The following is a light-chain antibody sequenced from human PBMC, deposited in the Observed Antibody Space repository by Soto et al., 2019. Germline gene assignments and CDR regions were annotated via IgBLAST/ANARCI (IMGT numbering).Light chain of an antibody. CDR2: DVA. V-gene: IGLV2-11*01. CDR1: GNDVGAYNY. Sequence: QSALTQPRSVSGSPGQSVTISCSGTGNDVGAYNYVSWYQQHPGRPPKLKIYDVARWPSGVPDRFSGSKSGNTASLTISGLQAEDGADYLWSSYACGYAYLIGGGTQVTV. CDR3: SSYACGYAYL. J-gene: IGLJ7*01.